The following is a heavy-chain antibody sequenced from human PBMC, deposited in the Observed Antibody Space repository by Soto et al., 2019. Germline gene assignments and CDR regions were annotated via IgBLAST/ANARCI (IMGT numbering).Heavy chain of an antibody. CDR1: GFTFSSYA. Sequence: EVQLLESGGGLVQPGGSLRLSCAASGFTFSSYAMTWVRQAPGKGLEWVSSIDSSGAWTYYTDSVKGRFTISRDNSKNTLYLQRNSLRAEDTAVFYCARLCTDSSVSSFLWGQGTLVAVSS. CDR2: IDSSGAWT. D-gene: IGHD3-10*02. V-gene: IGHV3-23*01. CDR3: ARLCTDSSVSSFL. J-gene: IGHJ4*02.